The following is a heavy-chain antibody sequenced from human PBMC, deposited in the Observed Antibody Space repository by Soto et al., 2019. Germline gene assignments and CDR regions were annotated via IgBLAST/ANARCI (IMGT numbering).Heavy chain of an antibody. D-gene: IGHD3-3*01. CDR1: GGSFKSGSYS. V-gene: IGHV4-61*01. Sequence: TLSLTCTVSGGSFKSGSYSWNWIRQPPGKGLEWIGYVYHTGRTSYNPSLKSRVSISMDTSKNQFSLNLDSVTAADTAVYFCARDFAYFDSWGQGTLVAVSS. CDR3: ARDFAYFDS. CDR2: VYHTGRT. J-gene: IGHJ4*02.